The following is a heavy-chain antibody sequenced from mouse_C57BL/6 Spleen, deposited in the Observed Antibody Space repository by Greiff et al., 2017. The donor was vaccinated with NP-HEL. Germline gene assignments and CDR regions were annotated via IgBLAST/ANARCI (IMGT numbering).Heavy chain of an antibody. CDR2: INYDGSST. CDR3: ARAPYGYDRYFDV. J-gene: IGHJ1*03. D-gene: IGHD2-2*01. CDR1: GFTFSDYY. V-gene: IGHV5-16*01. Sequence: EVKLVESEGGLVQPGSSMKLSCTASGFTFSDYYMAWVRQVPEKGLEWVANINYDGSSTYYLDSLKSRFIISRDNAKNILYLQMSSLKSEDTATYYCARAPYGYDRYFDVWGTGTTVTVSS.